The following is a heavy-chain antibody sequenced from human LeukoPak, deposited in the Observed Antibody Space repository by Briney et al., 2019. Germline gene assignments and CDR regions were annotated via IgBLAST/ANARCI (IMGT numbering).Heavy chain of an antibody. V-gene: IGHV3-30*18. CDR3: AKSAYQYQLLWDYFDY. Sequence: SGGSLRLSCAASGFTFSRYGMHWVRQAPGKGLEWVAVISYDGSNKYYEDSVKGRFTIYRDNSKNTLYLQMNSLRAEDTAVYYCAKSAYQYQLLWDYFDYWGQGTLVTVS. CDR1: GFTFSRYG. D-gene: IGHD2-2*01. CDR2: ISYDGSNK. J-gene: IGHJ4*02.